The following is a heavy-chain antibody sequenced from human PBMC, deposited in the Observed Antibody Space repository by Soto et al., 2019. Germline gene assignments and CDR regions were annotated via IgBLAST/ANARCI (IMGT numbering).Heavy chain of an antibody. CDR1: GFTFSSYG. Sequence: QVQLVESGGGVGQPGRSLRLSCAASGFTFSSYGMHWVRQAPGKGLEWVAVIWYDGSNKYYADSVKGRFTISRDNSKNTLYLQMNSLRAEDTAVYYCARDTYTFGYNGFDPWGQGTLVTVSS. D-gene: IGHD3-3*01. CDR2: IWYDGSNK. CDR3: ARDTYTFGYNGFDP. J-gene: IGHJ5*02. V-gene: IGHV3-33*01.